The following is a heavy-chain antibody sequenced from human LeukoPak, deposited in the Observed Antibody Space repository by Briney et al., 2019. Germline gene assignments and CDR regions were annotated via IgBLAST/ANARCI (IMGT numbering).Heavy chain of an antibody. V-gene: IGHV4-59*12. CDR3: ASRWTGTTPSWFDP. D-gene: IGHD1-7*01. J-gene: IGHJ5*02. CDR1: GGSISSCY. Sequence: SETLSLTCTVSGGSISSCYWSWIRQPPGKGLEWIGYIYYSGTTNYNPSLKSRVTISVDTSKNQFSLKLSSVTAADTAVYYCASRWTGTTPSWFDPWGQGTLVTVSS. CDR2: IYYSGTT.